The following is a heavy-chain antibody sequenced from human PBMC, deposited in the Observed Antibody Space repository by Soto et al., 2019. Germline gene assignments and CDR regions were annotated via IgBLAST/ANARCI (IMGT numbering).Heavy chain of an antibody. V-gene: IGHV3-7*01. J-gene: IGHJ6*02. CDR3: ARDPSIVLVPAATYYCYSCGMDV. CDR1: GFTFSSYW. Sequence: GGSLRLSCAASGFTFSSYWMSWVRQAPGKGLEWVANIKQDGSEKYYVDSVKGRCTSSRDNAKNSLYLQMNSLRAEDTAVYYCARDPSIVLVPAATYYCYSCGMDVWGQGTTVTVFS. D-gene: IGHD2-2*01. CDR2: IKQDGSEK.